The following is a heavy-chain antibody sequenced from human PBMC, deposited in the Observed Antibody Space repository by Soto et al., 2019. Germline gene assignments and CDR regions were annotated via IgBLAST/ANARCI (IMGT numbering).Heavy chain of an antibody. V-gene: IGHV4-39*01. Sequence: QLQLQESGPGLVKPSETLSLRCSVSGGSISSSNYYWGWIRQPPGKGLEWIGSIYYSGSTYYNPSLKSRVTMSVDTSKNQFSLRLSSVTAADTAVYYCARRDCSSTYCRFNIWGQGTMVTVSS. CDR3: ARRDCSSTYCRFNI. CDR1: GGSISSSNYY. J-gene: IGHJ3*02. D-gene: IGHD2-2*01. CDR2: IYYSGST.